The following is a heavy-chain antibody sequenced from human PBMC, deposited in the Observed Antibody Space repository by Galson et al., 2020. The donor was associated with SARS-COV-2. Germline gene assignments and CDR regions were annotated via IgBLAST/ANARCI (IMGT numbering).Heavy chain of an antibody. D-gene: IGHD1-26*01. CDR1: GFTFSSYA. J-gene: IGHJ5*02. Sequence: GGSLRLSCAASGFTFSSYAMHWVRQAPGKGLEWVAVISYDGSNKYYADSVKGRFTISRDNSKNALYLQMNSLRAEDTAVYYCARTYSGSYLNWFDPWGQGTLVTVSS. CDR2: ISYDGSNK. CDR3: ARTYSGSYLNWFDP. V-gene: IGHV3-30*04.